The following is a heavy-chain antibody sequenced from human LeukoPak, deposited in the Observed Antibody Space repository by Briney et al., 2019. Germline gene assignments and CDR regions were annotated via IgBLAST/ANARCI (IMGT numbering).Heavy chain of an antibody. Sequence: GGSLRLSCAASGFTFSSYSMNWVRQAPGKGLEWVSSISSSSSYIYYADSVKGRFTISRDNSRNTLYLQMSSLRAEDTAVYYCVKGFKYSSSLFDYWGQGTLVTVSS. CDR2: ISSSSSYI. CDR1: GFTFSSYS. J-gene: IGHJ4*02. V-gene: IGHV3-21*01. CDR3: VKGFKYSSSLFDY. D-gene: IGHD6-13*01.